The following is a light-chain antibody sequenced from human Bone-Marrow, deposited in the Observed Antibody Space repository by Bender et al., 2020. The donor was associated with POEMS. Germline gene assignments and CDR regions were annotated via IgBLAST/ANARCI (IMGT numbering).Light chain of an antibody. V-gene: IGLV1-36*01. Sequence: QSVVTQPPSLSEAPRQRLTISCSGSSSNIGNHGVNWYQQLPGEAHKLLIYYDDLLTPGVSDRFSASKSGTSASLSISELQSEDGALYYCSAWDDILSGWVFGGGTKLTVL. CDR1: SSNIGNHG. J-gene: IGLJ3*02. CDR2: YDD. CDR3: SAWDDILSGWV.